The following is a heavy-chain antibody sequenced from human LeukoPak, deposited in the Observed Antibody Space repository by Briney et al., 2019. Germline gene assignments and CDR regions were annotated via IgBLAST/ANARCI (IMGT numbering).Heavy chain of an antibody. J-gene: IGHJ4*02. CDR1: GFTFDDYG. CDR3: AREAFDILTGYSPSGFDY. D-gene: IGHD3-9*01. Sequence: GGSLRLSCAASGFTFDDYGMSWVRQAPGKGLGWVSAISGSGGSTYYADSVKGRFTISRDNSKNTLYLQMNSLRAEDTAVYYCAREAFDILTGYSPSGFDYWGQGTLVTVSS. V-gene: IGHV3-23*01. CDR2: ISGSGGST.